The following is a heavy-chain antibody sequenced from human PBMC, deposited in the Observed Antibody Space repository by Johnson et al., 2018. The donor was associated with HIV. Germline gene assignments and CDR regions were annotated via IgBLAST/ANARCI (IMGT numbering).Heavy chain of an antibody. J-gene: IGHJ3*02. CDR2: INWNGGSI. V-gene: IGHV3-20*04. CDR3: AKVAVATAAGGVPLDI. D-gene: IGHD6-13*01. Sequence: VQLVESGGGLVQPGDSLRLSCVASGFTFDDYGMNWVRLVPGKGLEWVAGINWNGGSIGYADSVKGRFTTSRDNAKNSLYLQMNSLRAEDTALYYCAKVAVATAAGGVPLDIWGQGTMVTVSS. CDR1: GFTFDDYG.